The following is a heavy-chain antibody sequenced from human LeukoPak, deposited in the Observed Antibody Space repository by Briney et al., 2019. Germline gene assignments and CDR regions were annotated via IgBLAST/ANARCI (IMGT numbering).Heavy chain of an antibody. D-gene: IGHD2-2*01. CDR2: INPSGGST. CDR3: ARDLGCSSTSCYPRGVYYYYGMDV. V-gene: IGHV1-46*01. Sequence: ASVKVSCKASGYTFTSYYMHWVRQAPGQGLEWMGLINPSGGSTSYAQKFQGRVTMTRDTSTSTVYMELSSLGSEDTAVYYCARDLGCSSTSCYPRGVYYYYGMDVWGQGTTVTVSS. J-gene: IGHJ6*02. CDR1: GYTFTSYY.